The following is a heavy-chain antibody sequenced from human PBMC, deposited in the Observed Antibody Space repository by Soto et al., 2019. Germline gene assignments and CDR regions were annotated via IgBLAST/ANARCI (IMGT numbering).Heavy chain of an antibody. Sequence: QITLKESGPTLVRPTQTLTLTCTFSGFSLSTSGVGVGWIRQPPGKALEWLALIYWDDDKRYSPSLKSRLTITKDTFKNQVVLTMTNMDPVETATYYCAHSRCGGDCLQSYSSHYYYGMEVWGQGTTVTVSS. CDR2: IYWDDDK. J-gene: IGHJ6*02. CDR1: GFSLSTSGVG. V-gene: IGHV2-5*02. D-gene: IGHD2-21*02. CDR3: AHSRCGGDCLQSYSSHYYYGMEV.